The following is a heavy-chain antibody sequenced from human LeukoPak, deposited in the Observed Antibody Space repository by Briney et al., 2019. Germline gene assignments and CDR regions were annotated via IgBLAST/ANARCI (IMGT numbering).Heavy chain of an antibody. CDR2: ISSGSDTI. CDR3: ARVSQLYYDTSGYRCLDS. J-gene: IGHJ4*02. D-gene: IGHD3-22*01. CDR1: GFTFTDYN. V-gene: IGHV3-48*02. Sequence: GGSLRLSCAASGFTFTDYNMNWVRQAPGKGLEWVSYISSGSDTIHYAESVKGRFTISRDNAKNSLYLQMNSLRDEDTAVYYCARVSQLYYDTSGYRCLDSWGQGTLVTVSS.